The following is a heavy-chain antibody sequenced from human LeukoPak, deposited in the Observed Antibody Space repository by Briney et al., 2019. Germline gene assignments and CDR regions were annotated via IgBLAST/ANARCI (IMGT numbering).Heavy chain of an antibody. CDR1: GFTFTDYA. CDR3: ATDRERDPSVYYLV. D-gene: IGHD3-22*01. CDR2: ISDNGGET. V-gene: IGHV3-23*01. Sequence: WGVLRLSCAASGFTFTDYAMSWVRQAPEKGLEWISTISDNGGETYYADSVKGRFAISRDNSKNTLFLQMNSLRAEDSAVYYCATDRERDPSVYYLVGGQGTLITVSS. J-gene: IGHJ4*02.